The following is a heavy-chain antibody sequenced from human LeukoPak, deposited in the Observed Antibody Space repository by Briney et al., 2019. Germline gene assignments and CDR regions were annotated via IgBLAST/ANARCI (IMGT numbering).Heavy chain of an antibody. Sequence: TGRSLRLSCAASGFTFSSYGMHWVRQAPGKGLEWVAVIWYDGSNKYYADSVKGRFTISRDNSKNTLYLQMNSLRAEDTAVYYCAKALAGTALGYWGQGTLVTVSS. V-gene: IGHV3-33*06. CDR2: IWYDGSNK. D-gene: IGHD6-13*01. CDR1: GFTFSSYG. J-gene: IGHJ4*02. CDR3: AKALAGTALGY.